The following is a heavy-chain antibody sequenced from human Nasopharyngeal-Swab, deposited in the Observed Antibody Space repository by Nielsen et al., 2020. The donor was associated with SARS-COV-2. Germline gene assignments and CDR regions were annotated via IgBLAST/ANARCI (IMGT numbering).Heavy chain of an antibody. CDR1: AYTITSYY. Sequence: ASLTISCTAPAYTITSYYMHWVRQAPGQGVEWMGIINPSGGSTSYAQKFKGSVTMTRDTSTSKVYMELSSLRSEDTAVYYCAGCGGDASYYGMDVWGQGTTVTVSS. D-gene: IGHD2-21*02. CDR3: AGCGGDASYYGMDV. J-gene: IGHJ6*02. CDR2: INPSGGST. V-gene: IGHV1-46*01.